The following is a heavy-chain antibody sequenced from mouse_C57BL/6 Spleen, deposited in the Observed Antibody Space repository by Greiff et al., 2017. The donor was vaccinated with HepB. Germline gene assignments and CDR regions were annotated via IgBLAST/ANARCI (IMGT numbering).Heavy chain of an antibody. J-gene: IGHJ2*01. V-gene: IGHV5-9*01. CDR2: ISGGGGNT. D-gene: IGHD2-10*02. CDR3: ARRKYGNGNYFDY. CDR1: GFTFSSYT. Sequence: DVMLVESGGGLVKPGGSLKLSCAASGFTFSSYTMSWVRQTPEKRLEWVATISGGGGNTYYPDSVKGRFTISRDNAKNTLYLQMSSLRSEDTALYYCARRKYGNGNYFDYWGQGTTLTVSS.